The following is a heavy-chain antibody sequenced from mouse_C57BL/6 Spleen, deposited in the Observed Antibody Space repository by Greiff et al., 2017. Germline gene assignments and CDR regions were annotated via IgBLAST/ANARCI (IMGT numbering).Heavy chain of an antibody. V-gene: IGHV1-53*01. D-gene: IGHD2-10*02. J-gene: IGHJ1*03. CDR1: GYTFTSYW. CDR3: AKYGNYGGWYFDV. Sequence: QVHVKQSGTELVKPGASVKLSCKASGYTFTSYWMHWVKQRPGQGLEWIGNINPSNGGTNYNEKFKSKATLTVDKSSSTAYMQLSSLTSEDSAVYYCAKYGNYGGWYFDVWGTGTTVTVSS. CDR2: INPSNGGT.